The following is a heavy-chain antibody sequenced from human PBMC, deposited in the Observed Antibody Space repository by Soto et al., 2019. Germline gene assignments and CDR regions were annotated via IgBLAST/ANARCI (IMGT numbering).Heavy chain of an antibody. CDR1: GGTFSSYA. CDR2: IIPIFGTA. CDR3: ARPRRDGSFDS. J-gene: IGHJ4*02. D-gene: IGHD1-26*01. Sequence: QVQLVQSGAEVKKPGSSVKVSCKASGGTFSSYAISWVRQAPGQGLEWMGGIIPIFGTANYAQKFQGRVTITADETTSPAYMELSSLRADDAAVYYSARPRRDGSFDSWGQGTLVTVSS. V-gene: IGHV1-69*12.